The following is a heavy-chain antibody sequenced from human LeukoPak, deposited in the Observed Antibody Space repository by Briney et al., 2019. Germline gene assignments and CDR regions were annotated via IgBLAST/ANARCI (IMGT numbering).Heavy chain of an antibody. Sequence: SVKVSCKASGGTFSSYAISWVRQAPGQGLEWMGGIIPIFGTANYAQKFQGRVTITADESTSTAYMELRSLRSDDTAVYYCTRVIGIAVAGTSLWFDPWGQGPLVTVSS. V-gene: IGHV1-69*13. CDR3: TRVIGIAVAGTSLWFDP. CDR2: IIPIFGTA. D-gene: IGHD6-19*01. CDR1: GGTFSSYA. J-gene: IGHJ5*02.